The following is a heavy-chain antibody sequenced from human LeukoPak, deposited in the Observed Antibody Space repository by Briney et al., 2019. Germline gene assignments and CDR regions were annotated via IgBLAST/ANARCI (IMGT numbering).Heavy chain of an antibody. CDR1: GFTFSSYG. Sequence: GGSLRLSCAASGFTFSSYGMHWVRQAPGKGLEWVAVLSYDGSNKYYADSVKGRFTISRDNSKNTLYLQMNSLRAEDTAVYYCAKGSGFGDYWGQGTLVTVSS. CDR2: LSYDGSNK. V-gene: IGHV3-30*18. CDR3: AKGSGFGDY. J-gene: IGHJ4*02. D-gene: IGHD3-16*01.